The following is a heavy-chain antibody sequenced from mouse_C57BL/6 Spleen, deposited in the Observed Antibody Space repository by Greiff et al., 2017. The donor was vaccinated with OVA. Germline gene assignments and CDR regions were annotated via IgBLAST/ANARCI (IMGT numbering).Heavy chain of an antibody. J-gene: IGHJ1*03. CDR2: INPSSGYT. CDR1: GYTFTSYT. D-gene: IGHD1-1*01. CDR3: ARGPNDYGNSCEDFYWYFGV. V-gene: IGHV1-4*01. Sequence: QVQLQQSGAELARPGASVKMSCKASGYTFTSYTMHWVKQRPGQGLEWIGYINPSSGYTKYNQKFKDKATLTADKSSSAAYMQLSSLTSEDSAVYYCARGPNDYGNSCEDFYWYFGVWGTGTTVTVSS.